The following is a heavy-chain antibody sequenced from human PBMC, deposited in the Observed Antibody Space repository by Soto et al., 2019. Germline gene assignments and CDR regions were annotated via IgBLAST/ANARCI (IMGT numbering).Heavy chain of an antibody. J-gene: IGHJ6*02. D-gene: IGHD3-10*02. Sequence: QVQLVQSGSEVNKPGSSVKVSCKASGGTFSSYAISWVRQAPGQGLEWMGGIIPIVGTANYAKKFQGRVMTTADESRSTAYMELSILRSEDTALYYCARDRPMSYGMDVWGQGTTVTVSS. V-gene: IGHV1-69*01. CDR2: IIPIVGTA. CDR1: GGTFSSYA. CDR3: ARDRPMSYGMDV.